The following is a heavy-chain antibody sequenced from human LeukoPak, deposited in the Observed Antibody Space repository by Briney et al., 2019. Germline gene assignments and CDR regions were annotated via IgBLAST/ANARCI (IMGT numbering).Heavy chain of an antibody. J-gene: IGHJ5*02. CDR2: TSYDGSNK. CDR3: ARSGEDYYDSSGSNWFDP. V-gene: IGHV3-30*04. D-gene: IGHD3-22*01. CDR1: GFTFSSYA. Sequence: PGGSLRLSCAASGFTFSSYAMHWVRQAPGKGLEWVAVTSYDGSNKYYADSVKGRFTISRDNSKNTLYLQMNSLRAEDTAVYYCARSGEDYYDSSGSNWFDPWGQGTLVTVSS.